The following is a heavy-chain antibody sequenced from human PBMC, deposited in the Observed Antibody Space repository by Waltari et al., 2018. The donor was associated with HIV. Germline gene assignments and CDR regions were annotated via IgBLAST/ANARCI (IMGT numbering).Heavy chain of an antibody. V-gene: IGHV3-49*03. J-gene: IGHJ5*02. CDR2: IRSKAYGGTT. D-gene: IGHD3-22*01. CDR3: TTYYYDSSGMVPAA. Sequence: VQLVESGGGLVQPGRSLGLSCTASGFTFGDYAMSWFRQAPGKGLEWVGFIRSKAYGGTTEYAASVKGRFTISRDDSKSIAYLQMNSLKTEDTAVYYCTTYYYDSSGMVPAAWGQGTLVTVSS. CDR1: GFTFGDYA.